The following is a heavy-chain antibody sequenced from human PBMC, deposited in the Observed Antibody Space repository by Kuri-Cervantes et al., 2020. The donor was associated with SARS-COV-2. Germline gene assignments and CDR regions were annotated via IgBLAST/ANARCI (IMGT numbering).Heavy chain of an antibody. Sequence: SETLSLTCTVSGGSITNYYLTWIRQPPGKGLGWIGYVSYNGATAYNPSLKSRVTMSLATSKNQLSLRLSSGTAAGTAGYCCSGRVDFSSVDYWGQGTLVTVSS. CDR3: SGRVDFSSVDY. D-gene: IGHD3/OR15-3a*01. J-gene: IGHJ4*02. CDR1: GGSITNYY. V-gene: IGHV4-59*01. CDR2: VSYNGAT.